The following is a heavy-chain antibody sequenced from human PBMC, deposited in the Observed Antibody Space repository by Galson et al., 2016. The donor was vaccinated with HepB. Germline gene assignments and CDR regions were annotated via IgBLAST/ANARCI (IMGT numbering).Heavy chain of an antibody. CDR3: ARVRLSESSAWPDAFDS. CDR2: IDWDDDK. J-gene: IGHJ3*02. CDR1: GFSLTTRGMR. D-gene: IGHD3-22*01. Sequence: PALVKPTQTLTLTCTFSGFSLTTRGMRMSWIRQPPGKAPEWLARIDWDDDKFYSASLKTRLDISKDTSKNQVVLTMTNMEPADTGTYYCARVRLSESSAWPDAFDSWGQGTMVTVSS. V-gene: IGHV2-70*04.